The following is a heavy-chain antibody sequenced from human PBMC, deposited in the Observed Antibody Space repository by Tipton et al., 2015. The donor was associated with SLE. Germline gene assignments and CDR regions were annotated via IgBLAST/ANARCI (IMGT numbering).Heavy chain of an antibody. V-gene: IGHV4-34*01. CDR3: ARVKWGGSFDI. CDR2: INQGGST. CDR1: GGSFRDNY. D-gene: IGHD1-26*01. Sequence: SLTCAVYGGSFRDNYWSWIRQSPGKGLQWIGEINQGGSTNYNPSLKSRVTISADTSKNQLSLKLSSVTAADTALYYCARVKWGGSFDIWGQGTMVTVSS. J-gene: IGHJ3*02.